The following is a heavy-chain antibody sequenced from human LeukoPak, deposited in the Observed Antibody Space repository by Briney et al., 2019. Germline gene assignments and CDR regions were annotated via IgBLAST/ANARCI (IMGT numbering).Heavy chain of an antibody. CDR1: GYTFTGHY. V-gene: IGHV1-2*02. D-gene: IGHD2-21*01. Sequence: ASVKVSCKASGYTFTGHYMHWVRQAPGQGLEWMGWINPYSGATNYAQKFQGRATMTRDTSISTAYMDLSSLKSDDTAVYYCARAHIGNDLFIDYWGQGTLVTVSS. J-gene: IGHJ4*02. CDR3: ARAHIGNDLFIDY. CDR2: INPYSGAT.